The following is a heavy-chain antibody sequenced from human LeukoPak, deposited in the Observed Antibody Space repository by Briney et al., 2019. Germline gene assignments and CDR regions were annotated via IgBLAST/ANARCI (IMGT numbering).Heavy chain of an antibody. V-gene: IGHV3-74*01. J-gene: IGHJ3*02. D-gene: IGHD6-13*01. Sequence: GGSLRLSCAASGFTFSSYGMNWVRQAPGTGLVWVSRINSDGSSTSYADSVKGRFTISRDNAKNTLYLQMNGLSAEDTAVYYCAREQQLGTYDAFDIWGQGTMVTVSS. CDR3: AREQQLGTYDAFDI. CDR2: INSDGSST. CDR1: GFTFSSYG.